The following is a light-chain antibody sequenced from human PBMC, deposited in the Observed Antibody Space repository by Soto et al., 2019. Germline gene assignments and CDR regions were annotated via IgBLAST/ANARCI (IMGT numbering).Light chain of an antibody. CDR1: SSNIGAGYD. CDR2: GNT. CDR3: LSFDSSLSVV. J-gene: IGLJ2*01. Sequence: QPVLTQPPSVSGAPGQRVTISCTGSSSNIGAGYDVHWYQQLPGRAPKLLIYGNTNRPSGVPDRFSDSKSGTSASLAITGLQAEDEADYYCLSFDSSLSVVFGGGTKLTVL. V-gene: IGLV1-40*01.